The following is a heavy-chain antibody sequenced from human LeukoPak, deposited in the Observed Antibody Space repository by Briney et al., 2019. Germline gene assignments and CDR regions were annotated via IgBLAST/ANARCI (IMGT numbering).Heavy chain of an antibody. CDR1: GYTFTGYY. CDR2: INPNSGGT. CDR3: ARDYMVRGVEGH. J-gene: IGHJ4*02. D-gene: IGHD3-10*01. Sequence: ASVKVSXKASGYTFTGYYMHWVRQAPGQGLEWIGRINPNSGGTNYAQKFQGRVTMTRDTSISTAYMELSRLRSDDTAVYYCARDYMVRGVEGHWGQGTLVTVSS. V-gene: IGHV1-2*06.